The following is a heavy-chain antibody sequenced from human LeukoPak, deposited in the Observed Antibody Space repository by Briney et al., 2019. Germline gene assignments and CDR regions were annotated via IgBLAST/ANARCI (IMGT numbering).Heavy chain of an antibody. V-gene: IGHV4-59*01. J-gene: IGHJ4*02. Sequence: PSETLSLTCTVSGGSISSYYWSWIRQPPGKGLEWIGYIYYSGSTNYNPSLKSRVTISVDTSKNQFSLKLSSVTAADTAVYYCARVNLTPERREIDYWGQGTLVTVSS. CDR1: GGSISSYY. CDR2: IYYSGST. CDR3: ARVNLTPERREIDY. D-gene: IGHD1-1*01.